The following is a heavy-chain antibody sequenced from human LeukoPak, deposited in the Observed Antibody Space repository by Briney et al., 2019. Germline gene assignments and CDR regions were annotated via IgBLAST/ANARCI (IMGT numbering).Heavy chain of an antibody. Sequence: SETLSLTCTVSGGSITSYYWSWIRQPPGKGLEWIGYIYYSGSTNYNPSLKSRVTISVDTSKNQFSLKLSSVTAADTAVYYCARVQAYGGKGYFDYWGQGTLVTVSS. CDR1: GGSITSYY. J-gene: IGHJ4*02. D-gene: IGHD4-23*01. CDR2: IYYSGST. V-gene: IGHV4-59*01. CDR3: ARVQAYGGKGYFDY.